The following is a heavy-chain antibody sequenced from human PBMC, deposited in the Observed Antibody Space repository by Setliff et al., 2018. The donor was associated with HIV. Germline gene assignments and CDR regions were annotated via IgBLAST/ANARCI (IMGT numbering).Heavy chain of an antibody. CDR3: ARHDSGGYSHFDH. D-gene: IGHD3-22*01. J-gene: IGHJ4*02. Sequence: LSLTCTVSGGSISSYFWTWIRQPAGKGLEWIGRIYTSGSTNYNPSLKSRVTVSVDTSKNQFSLKLSSVTAADTAVYYCARHDSGGYSHFDHWGQGTLVTVSS. CDR1: GGSISSYF. V-gene: IGHV4-4*07. CDR2: IYTSGST.